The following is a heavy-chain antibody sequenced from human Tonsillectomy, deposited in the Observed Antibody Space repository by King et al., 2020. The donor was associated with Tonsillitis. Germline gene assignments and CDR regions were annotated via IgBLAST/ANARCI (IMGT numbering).Heavy chain of an antibody. D-gene: IGHD5-18*01. J-gene: IGHJ2*01. CDR3: AKARGYSYGYGNWYFDL. V-gene: IGHV3-23*04. Sequence: VQLVESGGGLVQPGGSLRLSCAASGFTFSSYSMSWVRQAPGKGLEWVSACSGSGGSTYYADSVKGRFTISRDNSQNTLYLQMNSLRAEDTAVYYCAKARGYSYGYGNWYFDLWGRGTLVTVSS. CDR2: CSGSGGST. CDR1: GFTFSSYS.